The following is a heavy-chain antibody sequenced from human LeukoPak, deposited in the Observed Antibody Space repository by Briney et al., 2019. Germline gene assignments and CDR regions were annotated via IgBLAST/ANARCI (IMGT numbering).Heavy chain of an antibody. CDR2: ISGSGGST. Sequence: GGSLRLSCAASGFTFSSYSMSWGLQAPGKGLEWVSAISGSGGSTYYADSVKGRFTISRDNSKNTLYLQMNSLRAEDTAVYYCAKDLEPIAAYYFDYWGQGTLVTVSS. CDR3: AKDLEPIAAYYFDY. J-gene: IGHJ4*02. V-gene: IGHV3-23*01. D-gene: IGHD6-25*01. CDR1: GFTFSSYS.